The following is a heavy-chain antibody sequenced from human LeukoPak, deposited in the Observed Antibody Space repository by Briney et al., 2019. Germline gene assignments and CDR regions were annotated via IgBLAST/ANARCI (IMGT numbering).Heavy chain of an antibody. J-gene: IGHJ4*02. V-gene: IGHV1-69*01. Sequence: GSSVKVSCKASGGTFSSYAISWVRQAPGQGLEWMGGIIPIFGTANYAQKFQGRVTITADESTSTAYMELSSLRSEDAAVYYCARDGIVVVPAAMFYWDQGTLVTVSS. CDR2: IIPIFGTA. CDR3: ARDGIVVVPAAMFY. D-gene: IGHD2-2*01. CDR1: GGTFSSYA.